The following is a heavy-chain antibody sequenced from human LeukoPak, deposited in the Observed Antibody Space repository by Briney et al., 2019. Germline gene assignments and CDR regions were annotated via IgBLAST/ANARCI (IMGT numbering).Heavy chain of an antibody. V-gene: IGHV3-23*01. CDR2: ISGSGDNT. D-gene: IGHD1-26*01. CDR1: GFTFSNYA. J-gene: IGHJ4*02. Sequence: GGSLRLSCAASGFTFSNYAISWVRQAPGKGLEWVSSISGSGDNTYYADSVKGRFTISRDNFKNTLYVQMNSLKAEDTAVYYCTKDLALYTGPYSGSFYSPIDCWGQGTLVTVSS. CDR3: TKDLALYTGPYSGSFYSPIDC.